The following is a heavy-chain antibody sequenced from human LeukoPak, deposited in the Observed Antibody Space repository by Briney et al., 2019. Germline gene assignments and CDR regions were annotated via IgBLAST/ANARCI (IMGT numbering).Heavy chain of an antibody. V-gene: IGHV1-46*01. Sequence: GASVRVSCKASGYSFTNYYMHWVRQAPGQGLEWMGMINSSGGSTTYAQKFQGRVTMTRDMSTSTVYMELSSLTSEDTAVYYCARTRGYYFDYWGQGTLVTVSS. CDR3: ARTRGYYFDY. J-gene: IGHJ4*02. CDR1: GYSFTNYY. CDR2: INSSGGST.